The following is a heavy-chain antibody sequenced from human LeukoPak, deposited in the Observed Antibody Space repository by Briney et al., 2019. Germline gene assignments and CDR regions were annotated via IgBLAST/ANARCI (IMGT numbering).Heavy chain of an antibody. J-gene: IGHJ4*02. CDR3: VRQKITTSDY. D-gene: IGHD3-16*01. CDR2: IYYSGST. V-gene: IGHV4-39*01. CDR1: GGSINSSIHY. Sequence: TSETLSLTCTVSGGSINSSIHYWGWIRQPPGEGLEWIGSIYYSGSTYYNPSLKSRVTISVDTSKNQFSLKLNSVTAADTAVYYCVRQKITTSDYWGQGTLVTVPS.